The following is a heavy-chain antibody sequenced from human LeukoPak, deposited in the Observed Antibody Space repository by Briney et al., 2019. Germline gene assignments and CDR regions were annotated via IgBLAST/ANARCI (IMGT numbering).Heavy chain of an antibody. D-gene: IGHD3-10*01. CDR2: ISGSGGST. J-gene: IGHJ4*02. Sequence: PGGSLRLSCAASGFTFSSYAMSWVRQAPGKGLEWVSAISGSGGSTYYADSVKGRFTISRDNSKNTLYLQMNSLRAEDTAVYYCARGNSITMVRGVKVGDYWGQGTLVTVSS. CDR1: GFTFSSYA. CDR3: ARGNSITMVRGVKVGDY. V-gene: IGHV3-23*01.